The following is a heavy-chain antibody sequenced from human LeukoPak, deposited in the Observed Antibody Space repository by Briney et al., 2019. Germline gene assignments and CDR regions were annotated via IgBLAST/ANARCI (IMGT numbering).Heavy chain of an antibody. Sequence: GGSLRLSCAASGFTFSSYAMSWVRQAPGKGLEWVSVISGSDGSTYYADSVKGRFTISRDNSKNTVYLQMNSLRAEDTAVYYCAKLMSIMVVGNFDYWGQGTLVTVSS. V-gene: IGHV3-23*01. J-gene: IGHJ4*02. CDR2: ISGSDGST. D-gene: IGHD3-22*01. CDR3: AKLMSIMVVGNFDY. CDR1: GFTFSSYA.